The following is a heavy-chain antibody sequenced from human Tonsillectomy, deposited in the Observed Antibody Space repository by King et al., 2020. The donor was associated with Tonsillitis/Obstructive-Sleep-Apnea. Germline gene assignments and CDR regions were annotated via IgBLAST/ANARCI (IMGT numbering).Heavy chain of an antibody. CDR1: GGSFSGYY. Sequence: VQLQQWGAGLLKPSETLSLTCAVYGGSFSGYYWSWIRQPPGKGLEWIGEINHSGSTNYNPSLKSRVTISVDTSKNQFSLKLSSVTAADTAVYYCARVGPPRRIGCSGGSCYTRGRKFDYWGQETLVTVSS. D-gene: IGHD2-15*01. J-gene: IGHJ4*02. CDR2: INHSGST. V-gene: IGHV4-34*01. CDR3: ARVGPPRRIGCSGGSCYTRGRKFDY.